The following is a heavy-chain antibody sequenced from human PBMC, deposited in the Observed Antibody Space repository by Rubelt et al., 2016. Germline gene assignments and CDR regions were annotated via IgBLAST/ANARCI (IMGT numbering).Heavy chain of an antibody. V-gene: IGHV3-7*05. Sequence: GGGLVQPGESLRLSCVASGFTFSDHYMDWVRQAPEKGLEWVANINQVGNQMYFVDSVKGRFTISRDNAKNTLYLQMNSLRAEDTAVYYCANPYYYDSSGLPTLWGQGTLVTVSS. CDR1: GFTFSDHY. D-gene: IGHD3-22*01. CDR3: ANPYYYDSSGLPTL. J-gene: IGHJ4*02. CDR2: INQVGNQM.